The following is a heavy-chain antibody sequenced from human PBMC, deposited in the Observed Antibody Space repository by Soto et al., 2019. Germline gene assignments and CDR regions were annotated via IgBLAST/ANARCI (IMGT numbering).Heavy chain of an antibody. Sequence: QVQLVQSGGEVKKPGASVKVSCKTSGYSFTTYGISWVRQAPGQGLEWMGWISGYNCNTHYAQKFQGRVYMTTNTSTSTAYMELRSLRSDETAVYYCAREGPAPYYYYGMDVWGQGTTVTVSS. CDR3: AREGPAPYYYYGMDV. J-gene: IGHJ6*02. CDR1: GYSFTTYG. CDR2: ISGYNCNT. V-gene: IGHV1-18*01.